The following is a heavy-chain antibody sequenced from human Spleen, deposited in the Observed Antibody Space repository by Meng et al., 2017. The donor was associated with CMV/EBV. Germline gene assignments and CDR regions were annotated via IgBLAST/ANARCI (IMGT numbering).Heavy chain of an antibody. D-gene: IGHD4-23*01. CDR1: GGSIRSGDSY. V-gene: IGHV4-30-4*08. Sequence: SETLSLTCTVSGGSIRSGDSYWNWIRQPPGKGLEWVGYIYYAGNTYYNPSLKSRLTISLDTSKNQFSLKLTSVTAADTAVYYCARDPDYGGAPWGQGTLVTVSS. J-gene: IGHJ5*02. CDR2: IYYAGNT. CDR3: ARDPDYGGAP.